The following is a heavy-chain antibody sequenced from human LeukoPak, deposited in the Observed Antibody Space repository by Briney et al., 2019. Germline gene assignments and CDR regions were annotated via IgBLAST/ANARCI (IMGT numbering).Heavy chain of an antibody. CDR3: ARAGYYDSSGYWH. CDR1: GFTFSSYG. Sequence: GRSLRLSCAASGFTFSSYGMHWVRQAPGKGLEWVAVISYDGSNKYYADSVKGRFTISRDNSKNTLYLQMNSLRAEDTAVYHCARAGYYDSSGYWHWGQGTLVTVSS. D-gene: IGHD3-22*01. CDR2: ISYDGSNK. J-gene: IGHJ4*02. V-gene: IGHV3-30*03.